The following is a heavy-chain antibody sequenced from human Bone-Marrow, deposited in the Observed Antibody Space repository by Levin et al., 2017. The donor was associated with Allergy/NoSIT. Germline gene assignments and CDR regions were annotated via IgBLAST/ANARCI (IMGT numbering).Heavy chain of an antibody. V-gene: IGHV4-34*01. D-gene: IGHD3-3*01. J-gene: IGHJ4*02. CDR2: INHSGST. CDR1: GGSFSGYY. CDR3: ARATIFGVVPY. Sequence: SETLSLTCAVYGGSFSGYYWSWIRQPPGKGLEWIGEINHSGSTNYNPSLKSRVTISVDTSKNQFSLKLSSVTAADTAVYYCARATIFGVVPYWGQGTLVTVSS.